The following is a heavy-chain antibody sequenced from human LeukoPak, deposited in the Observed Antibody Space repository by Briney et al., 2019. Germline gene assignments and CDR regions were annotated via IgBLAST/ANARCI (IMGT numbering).Heavy chain of an antibody. CDR1: GGSISSYY. D-gene: IGHD5-12*01. J-gene: IGHJ4*02. CDR2: IYYSGST. V-gene: IGHV4-59*01. Sequence: PSETLSLTCTVSGGSISSYYWSWIRQPPGKGLEWIGYIYYSGSTNYNPSLESRVTISVDTSKDQFSLKLSSVTAADTAVYYCARDIRERWLQFFDYWGQGTLVTVSS. CDR3: ARDIRERWLQFFDY.